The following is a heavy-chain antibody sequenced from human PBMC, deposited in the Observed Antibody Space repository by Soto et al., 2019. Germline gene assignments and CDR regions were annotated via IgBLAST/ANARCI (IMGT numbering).Heavy chain of an antibody. CDR1: GGTFSSYA. D-gene: IGHD6-13*01. Sequence: QVQLVQSGAEVKKPGSSVKVSCKASGGTFSSYAISWVRQAPGQGLEWMGGIIPIFGTANYAQKVQGRVTITADESTRTAYMELSSLRSEDTAVYYCARQLQQLVRTHYYYGMDVWGQGTTVTVSS. CDR3: ARQLQQLVRTHYYYGMDV. V-gene: IGHV1-69*01. J-gene: IGHJ6*02. CDR2: IIPIFGTA.